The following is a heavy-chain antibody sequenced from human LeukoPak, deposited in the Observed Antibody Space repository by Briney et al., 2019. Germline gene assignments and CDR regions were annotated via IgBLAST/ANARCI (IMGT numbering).Heavy chain of an antibody. CDR3: ARSGVVILADAFDI. CDR1: GDSISSYF. V-gene: IGHV4-59*12. CDR2: IYYSGST. Sequence: SETLSLTCSVSGDSISSYFWNWIRQPPGKGLEWIGYIYYSGSTNYNPSLKSRVTMSVDTSKNQFSLKLSSVTAADTAVYYCARSGVVILADAFDIWGQGTMVTVSS. D-gene: IGHD3-22*01. J-gene: IGHJ3*02.